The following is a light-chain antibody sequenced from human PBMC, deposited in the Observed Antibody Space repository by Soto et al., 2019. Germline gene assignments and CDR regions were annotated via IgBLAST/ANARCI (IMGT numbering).Light chain of an antibody. J-gene: IGKJ1*01. CDR1: QSVTSN. CDR2: GAS. CDR3: QQHNNWPPWT. V-gene: IGKV3-15*01. Sequence: EIVMPQSPATLSVSPGERATLSCRASQSVTSNLAWYQQKPGQAPRLLMYGASTRSTGIPDRFSGSGSGTEFTLTISSLQFEDFGVYSCQQHNNWPPWTFGQGTKVEIK.